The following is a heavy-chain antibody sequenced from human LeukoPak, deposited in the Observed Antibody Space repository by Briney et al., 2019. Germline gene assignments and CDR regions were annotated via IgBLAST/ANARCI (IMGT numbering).Heavy chain of an antibody. J-gene: IGHJ4*02. Sequence: GGSLRLSCAASGFTFSSYGMSWVRQAPGKGLEWVSAISGSGGSTYYADSVKGRFTISRDNSKNTLYLQMNSLRAEDTAVYYCAKDLGRVGATDYWGQGTLVTVSS. D-gene: IGHD1-26*01. V-gene: IGHV3-23*01. CDR3: AKDLGRVGATDY. CDR1: GFTFSSYG. CDR2: ISGSGGST.